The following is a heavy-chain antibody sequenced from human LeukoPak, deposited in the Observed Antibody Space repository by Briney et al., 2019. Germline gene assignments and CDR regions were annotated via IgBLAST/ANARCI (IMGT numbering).Heavy chain of an antibody. CDR2: ISAYIGNT. V-gene: IGHV1-18*04. CDR3: ARARYNYDSSGYYIY. D-gene: IGHD3-22*01. J-gene: IGHJ4*02. Sequence: GASVKVSCKASGYTFTDYYMHWVRQAPGQGLEWMGWISAYIGNTNYAQKLQGRVTMTTDTSTSTAYMELRSLRSDDTAVYYCARARYNYDSSGYYIYWGQGTLVTVSS. CDR1: GYTFTDYY.